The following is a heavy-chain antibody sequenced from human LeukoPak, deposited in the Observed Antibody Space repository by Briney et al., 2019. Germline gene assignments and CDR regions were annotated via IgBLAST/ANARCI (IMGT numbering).Heavy chain of an antibody. D-gene: IGHD3-22*01. CDR2: INHSGNT. Sequence: SETLSLTCAVYGGSFGGYYWTWIRQPPGKGPEWIGEINHSGNTNHNPSLKRRVFMSVDTAKNQFSLKLNSVTAADTAVYYCARGGYFDSSGYPNPLDYWGQGTRVTVSS. CDR1: GGSFGGYY. CDR3: ARGGYFDSSGYPNPLDY. J-gene: IGHJ4*02. V-gene: IGHV4-34*01.